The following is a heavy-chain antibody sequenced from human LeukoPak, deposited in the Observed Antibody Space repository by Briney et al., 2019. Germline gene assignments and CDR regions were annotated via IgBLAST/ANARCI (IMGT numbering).Heavy chain of an antibody. CDR1: GYTFTGYY. D-gene: IGHD6-25*01. V-gene: IGHV1-2*02. J-gene: IGHJ4*02. Sequence: GASVKVSCKASGYTFTGYYMHWVRQAPGQGLEWMGLINPNSGATNYAQKFQGRVTMTRDTSISTAYMELSRLRSDDTAVYYCVTLLSNAAFDYWGQGTLVTVSS. CDR3: VTLLSNAAFDY. CDR2: INPNSGAT.